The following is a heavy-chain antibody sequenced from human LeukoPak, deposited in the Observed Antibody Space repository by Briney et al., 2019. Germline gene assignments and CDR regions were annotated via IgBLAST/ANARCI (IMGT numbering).Heavy chain of an antibody. V-gene: IGHV3-74*01. CDR1: GFTFSSYW. CDR2: INSDGTST. Sequence: PGGSLRLSCAASGFTFSSYWMHWVRQAPGKGLVWVARINSDGTSTSYAESVKGRFTISRDNNKNTLYLQMNSLRAEDTAVYYCARDSRPFNWNRQYNWFDPWGQGTLVTVSS. CDR3: ARDSRPFNWNRQYNWFDP. D-gene: IGHD1-20*01. J-gene: IGHJ5*02.